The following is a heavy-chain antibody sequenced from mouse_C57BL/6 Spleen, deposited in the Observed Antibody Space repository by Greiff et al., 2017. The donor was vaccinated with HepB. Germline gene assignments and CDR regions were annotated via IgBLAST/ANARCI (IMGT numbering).Heavy chain of an antibody. J-gene: IGHJ1*03. CDR2: IYPRSGNT. Sequence: VKLMESGAELARPGASVKLSCKASGYTFTSYGISWVKQRTGQGLEWIGEIYPRSGNTYYNEKFKGKATLTADKSSSKAYMEIRSLTSEDSAVYYCARGIYYGSSYGYFDVWGTGTTVTVSS. V-gene: IGHV1-81*01. CDR1: GYTFTSYG. D-gene: IGHD1-1*01. CDR3: ARGIYYGSSYGYFDV.